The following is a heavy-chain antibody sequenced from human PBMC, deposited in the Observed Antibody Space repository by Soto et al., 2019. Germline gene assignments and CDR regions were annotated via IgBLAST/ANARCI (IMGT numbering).Heavy chain of an antibody. J-gene: IGHJ5*02. CDR1: GASISSGGYY. V-gene: IGHV4-31*03. CDR2: IFYSGST. Sequence: QVQLQEPGPGLVKPSQTLSLICTDSGASISSGGYYWGWIRKHPGKVLEWIGYIFYSGSTYYNPSLKSRVAMSVDTSKNQFSLKLSSVTAADTAVYYCAREPSPWGQGTLVTVSS. CDR3: AREPSP.